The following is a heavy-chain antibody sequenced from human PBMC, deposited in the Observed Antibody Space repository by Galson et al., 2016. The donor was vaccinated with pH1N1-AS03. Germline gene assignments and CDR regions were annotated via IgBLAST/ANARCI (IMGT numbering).Heavy chain of an antibody. CDR1: AFTFSNAW. V-gene: IGHV3-15*01. Sequence: SLRLSCAGSAFTFSNAWMTWVRQAPGKGLEWIGRIKSETDGGTTDYAAPVKGRFTISRDDSINTLYLQMNSLQTDDTGAYFCTTDGPSGYITWGQGTLVTVSS. CDR2: IKSETDGGTT. J-gene: IGHJ3*01. D-gene: IGHD5-12*01. CDR3: TTDGPSGYIT.